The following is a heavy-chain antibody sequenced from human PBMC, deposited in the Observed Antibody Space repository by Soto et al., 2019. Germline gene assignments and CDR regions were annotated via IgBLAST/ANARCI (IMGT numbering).Heavy chain of an antibody. V-gene: IGHV3-23*01. Sequence: PGGSLRLSCAASGFIFRSYAMSGVRQAPGKGLEWVSVISDSGGSTDYADSVKGRFTISRDNSKDTLYLQMDSLRAEDTAVYYCAKGLRSGSGSYFNRYFDSWGQGTLVTVSS. CDR2: ISDSGGST. D-gene: IGHD3-10*01. J-gene: IGHJ4*02. CDR1: GFIFRSYA. CDR3: AKGLRSGSGSYFNRYFDS.